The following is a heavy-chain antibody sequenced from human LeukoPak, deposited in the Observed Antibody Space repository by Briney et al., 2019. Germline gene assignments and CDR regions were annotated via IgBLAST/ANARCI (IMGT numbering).Heavy chain of an antibody. CDR3: ATEFNYYGSGSYG. CDR1: GFTFNTYA. CDR2: ISYDGNNK. V-gene: IGHV3-30-3*01. Sequence: GGSLRLSCAASGFTFNTYAMHGVRQAPGKGLEWVAVISYDGNNKYYVDSVKGRFTISRDNSKNTLYLQMNSLRTEDTAVYYCATEFNYYGSGSYGWGQGTLVTVSS. D-gene: IGHD3-10*01. J-gene: IGHJ4*02.